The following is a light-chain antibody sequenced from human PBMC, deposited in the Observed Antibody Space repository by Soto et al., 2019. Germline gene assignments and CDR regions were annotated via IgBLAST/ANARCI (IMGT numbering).Light chain of an antibody. CDR3: QKYGTSPRM. Sequence: EIVLTQSPGTLSLSPGDTAALSCRASQSVSNNYLAWYQQKPVQAPRLLIYGASSRATGIPDRFSGSASGTDFNLTISRLEPEDFAVYDCQKYGTSPRMFGQGTKVEIK. CDR2: GAS. V-gene: IGKV3-20*01. CDR1: QSVSNNY. J-gene: IGKJ1*01.